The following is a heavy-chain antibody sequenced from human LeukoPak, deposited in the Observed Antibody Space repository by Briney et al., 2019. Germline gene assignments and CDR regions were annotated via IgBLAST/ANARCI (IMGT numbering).Heavy chain of an antibody. V-gene: IGHV3-48*01. J-gene: IGHJ6*03. CDR3: ARRSEFGVPYYMDV. D-gene: IGHD3-16*01. CDR1: GFTFSTYS. CDR2: ISGSRGTT. Sequence: PGGSLRLSRAPPGFTFSTYSMNWVRQAPRKGGGWVSYISGSRGTTYYADSARGGVSTSTDTAQKSLYLHMNTLRAENTAVYYCARRSEFGVPYYMDVWGKGTTVTVSS.